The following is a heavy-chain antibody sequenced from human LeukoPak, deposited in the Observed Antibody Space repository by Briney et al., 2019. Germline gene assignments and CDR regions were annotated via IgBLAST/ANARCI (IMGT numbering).Heavy chain of an antibody. CDR3: ARFGEYIDY. J-gene: IGHJ4*02. CDR2: INAGNGNT. Sequence: ASVKVSCKASGYTFTSYAMHWVRQAPGQRLEWMGWINAGNGNTKYSQKFQGRVNITRDPSASTAYMELSSLRSEDTDVYYCARFGEYIDYWGQGPLVPVSS. V-gene: IGHV1-3*01. CDR1: GYTFTSYA. D-gene: IGHD3-10*01.